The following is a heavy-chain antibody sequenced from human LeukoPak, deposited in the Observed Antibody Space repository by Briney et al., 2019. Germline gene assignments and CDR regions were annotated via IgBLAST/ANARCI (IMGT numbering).Heavy chain of an antibody. CDR1: GFTFSSYS. CDR2: ISSSSSYI. Sequence: GGSLRLSCAASGFTFSSYSMNWVRQAPGKGLEWVSSISSSSSYIYYADSVKGRFTISRDNAKNSLYLQMNSLRAEDTAVYYCARDYRYYYGSGSYSDKDNYYYYYGMDVWGQGTTVTVSS. V-gene: IGHV3-21*01. J-gene: IGHJ6*02. D-gene: IGHD3-10*01. CDR3: ARDYRYYYGSGSYSDKDNYYYYYGMDV.